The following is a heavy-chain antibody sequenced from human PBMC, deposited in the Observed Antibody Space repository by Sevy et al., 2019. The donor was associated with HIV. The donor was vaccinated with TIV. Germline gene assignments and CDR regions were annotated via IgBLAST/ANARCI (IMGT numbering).Heavy chain of an antibody. J-gene: IGHJ4*02. Sequence: SETLSLTCTVSGGSISSSSYFWGWIRQPPGKGLEWIGAIYYSGYTYYNPSLKSRVTISVDTSKNQFSLNLSSVTASDTAVYYCARVTIFEVTYPRYFDYWGQGTLVTVSS. D-gene: IGHD3-3*01. V-gene: IGHV4-39*01. CDR1: GGSISSSSYF. CDR3: ARVTIFEVTYPRYFDY. CDR2: IYYSGYT.